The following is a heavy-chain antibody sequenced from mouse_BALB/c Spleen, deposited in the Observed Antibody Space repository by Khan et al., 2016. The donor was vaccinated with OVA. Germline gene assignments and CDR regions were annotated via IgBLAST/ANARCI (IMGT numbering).Heavy chain of an antibody. CDR3: ARHNFGPFAY. CDR1: GFTFSSYA. J-gene: IGHJ3*01. D-gene: IGHD1-3*01. V-gene: IGHV5-9-3*01. Sequence: EVELVESGGGLVKPGGSLKLSCAASGFTFSSYAMSWVRQTPEKRLEWVATINSDGTYTYYPDSVKGRFTISRDNAKNTLYLQMSSLRSEDTAMYYCARHNFGPFAYWRQGTLVTVSA. CDR2: INSDGTYT.